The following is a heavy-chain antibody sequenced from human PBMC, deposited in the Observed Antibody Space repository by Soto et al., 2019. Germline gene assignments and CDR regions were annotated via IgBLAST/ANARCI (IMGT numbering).Heavy chain of an antibody. V-gene: IGHV3-30-3*01. CDR1: GFTFGSYA. CDR3: AKDRHPDGIWTFDY. CDR2: ISYDGSNK. Sequence: PGGSLRLSCAASGFTFGSYAMHWVRQAPGKGLEWVAVISYDGSNKYYADSVKGRFTISRDNSKNFLFLQMNSLRVEDTAVYYCAKDRHPDGIWTFDYWGQGAPVTVSS. J-gene: IGHJ4*02. D-gene: IGHD3-9*01.